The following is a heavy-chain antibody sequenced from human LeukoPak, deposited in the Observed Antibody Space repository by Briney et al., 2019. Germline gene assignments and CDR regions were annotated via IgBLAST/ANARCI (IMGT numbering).Heavy chain of an antibody. Sequence: ASVKVSCKAAIYRFTSYGISWVRQAPGQGLEWMGRISGYNGDTIYAQKFQGRLTMTTDASTSTAYMELRSLRSDDTAVYYCATDRTDHLLSLYDMDVWGEGTVVTVSS. CDR3: ATDRTDHLLSLYDMDV. CDR1: IYRFTSYG. J-gene: IGHJ6*03. CDR2: ISGYNGDT. D-gene: IGHD3-22*01. V-gene: IGHV1-18*01.